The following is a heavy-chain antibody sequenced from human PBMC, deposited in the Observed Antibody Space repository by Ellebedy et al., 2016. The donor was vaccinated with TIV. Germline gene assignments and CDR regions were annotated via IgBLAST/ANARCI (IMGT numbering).Heavy chain of an antibody. V-gene: IGHV3-7*01. CDR2: MKQDGSEK. J-gene: IGHJ4*02. CDR3: ARLNWGRFAYDF. D-gene: IGHD7-27*01. Sequence: GESLKISXEASGFTFSSYWMSWVRQAPGEGLAWVANMKQDGSEKFYVDSVKGRFTISRDNAKNLLYLHMSSLRPEDTAIYYCARLNWGRFAYDFWGQGTLATVSS. CDR1: GFTFSSYW.